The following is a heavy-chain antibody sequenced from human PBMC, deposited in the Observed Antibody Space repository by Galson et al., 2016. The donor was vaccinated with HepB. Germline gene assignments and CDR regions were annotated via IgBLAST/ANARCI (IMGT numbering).Heavy chain of an antibody. Sequence: SLRLSCAASGFTFSTYAMHWVRQAPGKGLEWVALTSYDGNKKYYADSVKGRLTISRDNSKNTLYLQMNSLRPEDTAMYYCAKEDYDFSNGYSNWFDPWSQGTLVTVSS. J-gene: IGHJ5*02. CDR3: AKEDYDFSNGYSNWFDP. CDR2: TSYDGNKK. CDR1: GFTFSTYA. D-gene: IGHD3-3*01. V-gene: IGHV3-30*18.